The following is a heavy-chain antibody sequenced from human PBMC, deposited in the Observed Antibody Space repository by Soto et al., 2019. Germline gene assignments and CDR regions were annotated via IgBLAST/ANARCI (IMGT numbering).Heavy chain of an antibody. CDR3: VRVGGYSGDYPNFDY. J-gene: IGHJ4*02. CDR1: GSSISPYY. CDR2: IYYSGST. Sequence: SETLSLTCAVSGSSISPYYWSWIRQPPGKGLEWIAYIYYSGSTNYNPSLRGRVTISVDTAKNQFSLRLSSVTAADTAGYFCVRVGGYSGDYPNFDYWGQGTLVTVSS. D-gene: IGHD4-17*01. V-gene: IGHV4-59*01.